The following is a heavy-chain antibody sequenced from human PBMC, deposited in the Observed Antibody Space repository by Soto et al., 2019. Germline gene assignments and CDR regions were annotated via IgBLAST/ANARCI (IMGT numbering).Heavy chain of an antibody. V-gene: IGHV1-69*02. D-gene: IGHD2-8*01. Sequence: SVKVSCKASGGTFSSYTISWVRQAPGQGLEWMGRIIPILGIANYAQKFQGRVTITADKSTSTAYMELSSLRSEDTAVYYCTTQSDGHYYYMDVWGKGTTVTVSS. CDR1: GGTFSSYT. J-gene: IGHJ6*03. CDR3: TTQSDGHYYYMDV. CDR2: IIPILGIA.